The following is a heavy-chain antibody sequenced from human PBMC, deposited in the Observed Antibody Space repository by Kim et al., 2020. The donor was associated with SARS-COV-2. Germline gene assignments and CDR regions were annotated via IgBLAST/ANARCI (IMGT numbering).Heavy chain of an antibody. CDR1: GGSFSGYY. CDR3: ARAAGYSSGWYLNWFDP. Sequence: SETLSLTCAVYGGSFSGYYWSWIRQPPGKGLEWIGEINHSGSTNYNPSLKSRVTISVDTSKNQFSLKLSSVTAADTAVYYCARAAGYSSGWYLNWFDPWGQGTLVTVSS. CDR2: INHSGST. V-gene: IGHV4-34*01. J-gene: IGHJ5*02. D-gene: IGHD6-19*01.